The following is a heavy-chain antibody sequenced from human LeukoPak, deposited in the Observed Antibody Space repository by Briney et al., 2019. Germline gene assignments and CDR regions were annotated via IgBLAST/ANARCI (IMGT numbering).Heavy chain of an antibody. CDR3: ASLYDSSGYYSSWAFDI. J-gene: IGHJ3*02. V-gene: IGHV4-59*01. CDR1: GGSISSYY. D-gene: IGHD3-22*01. Sequence: SETLSLTCTVSGGSISSYYWSWIRQPPGKGLEWIGYIYYSGSTNYNPSLKSRVTISVDTSKNQFSLKLSSVTAADTAVYYCASLYDSSGYYSSWAFDIWGQGTMVTVSS. CDR2: IYYSGST.